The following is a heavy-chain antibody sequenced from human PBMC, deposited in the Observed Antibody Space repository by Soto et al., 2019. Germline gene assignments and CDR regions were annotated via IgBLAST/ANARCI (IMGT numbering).Heavy chain of an antibody. CDR3: ARDSNDYGDYGWYFDL. J-gene: IGHJ2*01. CDR2: IKQDGSTK. Sequence: GGSLRLSCAASGFPFSTYWVSWVRQAPGKGLEWLADIKQDGSTKYFLDSVKGRFTISRDNADNSLSLQMNSLRAEDTAVYYCARDSNDYGDYGWYFDLWGRGTLVTVSS. D-gene: IGHD4-17*01. V-gene: IGHV3-7*01. CDR1: GFPFSTYW.